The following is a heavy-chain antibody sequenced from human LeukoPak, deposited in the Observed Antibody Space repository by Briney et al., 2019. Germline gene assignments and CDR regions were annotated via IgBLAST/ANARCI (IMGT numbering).Heavy chain of an antibody. CDR3: ARKGVAVAYGMDV. Sequence: PSETPSLTCAVYGGSFSSYNWSWVRPPPRKGREWGGEINHSGSTNYNPSLKSRVTISVDKSKNQFSLKLSSVTAADTAVYYCARKGVAVAYGMDVWGQGTTVTVSS. J-gene: IGHJ6*02. CDR2: INHSGST. V-gene: IGHV4-34*01. CDR1: GGSFSSYN. D-gene: IGHD6-19*01.